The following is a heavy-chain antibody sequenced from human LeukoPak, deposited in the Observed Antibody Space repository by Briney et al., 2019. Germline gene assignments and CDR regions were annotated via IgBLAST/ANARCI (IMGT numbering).Heavy chain of an antibody. V-gene: IGHV1-2*02. Sequence: ASVKVSCKASGYTFTGYYMHWVRQAPGQGLEWMGWIHPNSGGTNYAQKFQGRVTMTRDTSISTAYMELSRLRSDDTAVYYCARDLAYYYDSSGLPRFDYWGQGTLVTVSS. CDR1: GYTFTGYY. CDR2: IHPNSGGT. J-gene: IGHJ4*02. D-gene: IGHD3-22*01. CDR3: ARDLAYYYDSSGLPRFDY.